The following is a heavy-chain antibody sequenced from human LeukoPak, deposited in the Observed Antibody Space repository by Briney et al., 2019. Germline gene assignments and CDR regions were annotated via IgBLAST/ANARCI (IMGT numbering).Heavy chain of an antibody. CDR1: GFTFSTYG. Sequence: GGSLRLSCAASGFTFSTYGMHWVRQAPGKGLEWVAVIPYDGGSKYYADSVKGRFTISRDNSRNTLYLQMNSLRVEDTAVYYCAKEETPYTSRSIDFWGQGTLVTVSS. CDR2: IPYDGGSK. J-gene: IGHJ4*02. CDR3: AKEETPYTSRSIDF. V-gene: IGHV3-30*18. D-gene: IGHD6-13*01.